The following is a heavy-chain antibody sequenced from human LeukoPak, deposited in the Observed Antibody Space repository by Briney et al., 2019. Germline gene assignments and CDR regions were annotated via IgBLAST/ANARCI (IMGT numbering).Heavy chain of an antibody. J-gene: IGHJ4*02. CDR1: GGSISSSSYY. V-gene: IGHV4-39*07. D-gene: IGHD3-22*01. Sequence: SETLSLTCTVSGGSISSSSYYWGWIRQPPGKGLEWIGGIYYSGSTYYNPSLKSRVTISVDTSKNQFSLKLSSVTAADTAAYYCARERNREGYDSSGYYVDYWGQGTLVTVSS. CDR3: ARERNREGYDSSGYYVDY. CDR2: IYYSGST.